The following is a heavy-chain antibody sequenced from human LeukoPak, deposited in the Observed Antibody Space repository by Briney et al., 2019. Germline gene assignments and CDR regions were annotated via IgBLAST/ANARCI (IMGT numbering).Heavy chain of an antibody. V-gene: IGHV3-33*08. CDR2: IWYDGSNK. CDR3: ARVYCSGGSCYDDY. J-gene: IGHJ4*02. CDR1: GFIFSSYG. Sequence: PGRSLRLSCAASGFIFSSYGMHWVRQAPGKGLEWVAVIWYDGSNKYYADSVKGRFTISRDNSKNTLYLQMNSLRAEDTAVYYCARVYCSGGSCYDDYWGQGTLVTVSS. D-gene: IGHD2-15*01.